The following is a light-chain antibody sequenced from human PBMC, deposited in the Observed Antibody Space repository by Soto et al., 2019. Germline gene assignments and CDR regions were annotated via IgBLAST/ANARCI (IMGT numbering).Light chain of an antibody. CDR2: DAS. Sequence: EILLTQSPGTLSLSPVERATLTCRASQSVSSTYVAWYQQRPGQTPKLLIYDASNRAAGIPDRFSGSGSVTDFTLTISNLEPEDFADYYCQQRRNWPLTFGGGTKVDIK. CDR3: QQRRNWPLT. J-gene: IGKJ4*01. V-gene: IGKV3D-20*02. CDR1: QSVSSTY.